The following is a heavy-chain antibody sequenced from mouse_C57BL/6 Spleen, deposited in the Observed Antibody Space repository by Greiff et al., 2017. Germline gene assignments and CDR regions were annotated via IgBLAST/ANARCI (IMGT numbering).Heavy chain of an antibody. V-gene: IGHV1-72*01. CDR1: GYTFTSYW. Sequence: QVQLQQSGAELVKPGASVKLSCKASGYTFTSYWMHWVKQRPGRGLEWIGRIDPNSGGTKYNEKFKSKATLTVDKPSSTAYMQLSILTSEDSAVYYCAKSSYYGSRRYYFEYWGQGTTLTVSS. CDR2: IDPNSGGT. J-gene: IGHJ2*01. CDR3: AKSSYYGSRRYYFEY. D-gene: IGHD1-1*01.